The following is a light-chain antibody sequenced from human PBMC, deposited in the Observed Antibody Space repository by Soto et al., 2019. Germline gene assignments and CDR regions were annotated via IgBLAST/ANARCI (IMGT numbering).Light chain of an antibody. CDR3: QQDNSYSVT. J-gene: IGKJ1*01. CDR1: QTISSG. CDR2: DAS. V-gene: IGKV1-5*01. Sequence: TQSPGILYLSPGDRATLSCRASQTISSGFLAWYQQKPGKAPKLLIYDASSLESGVPSRFSGSGSGTEFTLTISSLQPDDFATYYCQQDNSYSVTFGQGTKVDIK.